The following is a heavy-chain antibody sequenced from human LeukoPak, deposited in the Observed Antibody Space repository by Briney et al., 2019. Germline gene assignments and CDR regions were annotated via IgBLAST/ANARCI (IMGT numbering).Heavy chain of an antibody. V-gene: IGHV4-34*01. D-gene: IGHD2-2*01. Sequence: PSETLSLTCAVYAYPLTNHYWFWFRHPPGKGLEWIGEINHSGGTNYNPSLKSRVTISVDTSKNQFFLKLTSVTAADTAVYYCARGPAAIHPWGQGTLVTVSS. J-gene: IGHJ5*02. CDR1: AYPLTNHY. CDR3: ARGPAAIHP. CDR2: INHSGGT.